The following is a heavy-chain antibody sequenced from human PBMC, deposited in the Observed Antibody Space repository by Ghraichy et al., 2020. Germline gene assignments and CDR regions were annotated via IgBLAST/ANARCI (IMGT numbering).Heavy chain of an antibody. J-gene: IGHJ4*02. D-gene: IGHD3-10*01. CDR1: GFTFSSYS. CDR2: ISSSSSYI. Sequence: GESLNISCAASGFTFSSYSMNWVRQAPGKGLEWVSSISSSSSYIYYADSVKGRFTISRDNAKNSLYLQMNSLRAEDTAVYYCARDLSRFGELSYFDYWGQGTLVTVSS. CDR3: ARDLSRFGELSYFDY. V-gene: IGHV3-21*01.